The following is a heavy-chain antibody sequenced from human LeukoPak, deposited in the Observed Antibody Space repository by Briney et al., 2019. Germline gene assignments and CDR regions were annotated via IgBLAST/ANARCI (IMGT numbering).Heavy chain of an antibody. CDR3: ARNPYYYDSSGPIHQVPEYYFDY. Sequence: SETLSLTCTVSGGSISSYYWSWIRQPPGKGLEWIGYIYYSGSTNYNPSLKSRVTISVDTSRNQFSLKLSSVTAADTAVYYCARNPYYYDSSGPIHQVPEYYFDYWGQGTLVTVSS. J-gene: IGHJ4*02. CDR2: IYYSGST. V-gene: IGHV4-59*08. CDR1: GGSISSYY. D-gene: IGHD3-22*01.